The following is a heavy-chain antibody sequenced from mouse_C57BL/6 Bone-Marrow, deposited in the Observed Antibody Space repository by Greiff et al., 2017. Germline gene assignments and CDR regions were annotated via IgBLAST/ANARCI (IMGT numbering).Heavy chain of an antibody. Sequence: QVQLKQPGAELVKPGASVKLSCKASGYTFTSYWMHWVKQRPGQGLEWIGMIHPNSGSTNYNEKFKSKATLTVEKASSTAYMQLSSLTSEDSAVYYCARFGGSSFYYYAMDYWGQGTSVTVSS. CDR2: IHPNSGST. CDR1: GYTFTSYW. CDR3: ARFGGSSFYYYAMDY. D-gene: IGHD1-1*01. J-gene: IGHJ4*01. V-gene: IGHV1-64*01.